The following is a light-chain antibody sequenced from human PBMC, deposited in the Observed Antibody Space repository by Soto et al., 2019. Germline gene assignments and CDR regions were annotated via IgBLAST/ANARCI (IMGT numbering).Light chain of an antibody. V-gene: IGKV1-5*03. CDR3: QQDNSYSPYT. J-gene: IGKJ2*01. CDR1: QSISSW. Sequence: DIQMTQSPSTLSASVGDRVTITCRASQSISSWLAWYQQKPGKAPKLLIYKTSSLESGGPSRFSGSESGTECTLTISSLEPDYFATYYCQQDNSYSPYTFGQGTKLEIK. CDR2: KTS.